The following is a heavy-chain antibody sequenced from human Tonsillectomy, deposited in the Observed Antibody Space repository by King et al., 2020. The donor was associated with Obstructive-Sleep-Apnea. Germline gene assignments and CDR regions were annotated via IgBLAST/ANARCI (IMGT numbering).Heavy chain of an antibody. D-gene: IGHD2-2*01. J-gene: IGHJ6*02. V-gene: IGHV1-8*01. CDR1: GYTFTSSD. Sequence: EQRVQSGAEVKKPGASGKVYCKASGYTFTSSDINWVRLATGQGLEWMGWMNPNSVNTGYAQKFQGRVTMTRNTSISTAYMELSSLRSEDTAVYYSAVSTSYYYYYAMDGWGQGTTVTVSS. CDR3: AVSTSYYYYYAMDG. CDR2: MNPNSVNT.